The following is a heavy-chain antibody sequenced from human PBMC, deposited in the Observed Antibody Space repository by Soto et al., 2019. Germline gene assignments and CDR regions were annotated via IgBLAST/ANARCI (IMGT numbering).Heavy chain of an antibody. CDR1: GYTFTSSG. Sequence: QVQLVQSGAEVKKPGASVKVSCKASGYTFTSSGISWVRQAPGQGREWMGWISAYNGNTNYAQKLQGRVTMTTDTSTSTAYMELRSLRSDDTAVYYCARTDIVVVVAAYFDYWGQGTLVTVSS. CDR2: ISAYNGNT. V-gene: IGHV1-18*01. CDR3: ARTDIVVVVAAYFDY. J-gene: IGHJ4*02. D-gene: IGHD2-15*01.